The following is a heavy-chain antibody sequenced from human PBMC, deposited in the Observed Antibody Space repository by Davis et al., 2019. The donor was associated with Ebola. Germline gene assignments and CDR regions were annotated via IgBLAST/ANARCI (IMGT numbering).Heavy chain of an antibody. CDR3: ASISSYCSSTSCYSFDY. CDR2: ISSSSSYI. J-gene: IGHJ4*02. D-gene: IGHD2-2*01. CDR1: GFTFSSYS. V-gene: IGHV3-21*01. Sequence: GESLKISCAASGFTFSSYSMNWVRQVPGKGLEWVSSISSSSSYIYYADSVKGRFTISRDNAKNSLYLQMNSLRAEDTAVYYCASISSYCSSTSCYSFDYWGQGTLVTVSS.